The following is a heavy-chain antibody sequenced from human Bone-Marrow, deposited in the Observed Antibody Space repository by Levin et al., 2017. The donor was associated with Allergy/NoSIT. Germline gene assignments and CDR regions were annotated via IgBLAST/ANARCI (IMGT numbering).Heavy chain of an antibody. CDR3: ARLALLWFGEISYYFDY. D-gene: IGHD3-10*01. CDR1: GYSFTSYW. CDR2: IYPGDSDT. J-gene: IGHJ4*02. Sequence: GESLKISCKGSGYSFTSYWIGWVRQMPGKGLEWMGIIYPGDSDTRYSPSFQGQVTISADKSISTAYLQWSSLKASDTAMYYCARLALLWFGEISYYFDYWGQGTLVTVSS. V-gene: IGHV5-51*01.